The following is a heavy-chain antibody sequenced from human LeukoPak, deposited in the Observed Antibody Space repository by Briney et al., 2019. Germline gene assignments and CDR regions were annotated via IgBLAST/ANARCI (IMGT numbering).Heavy chain of an antibody. CDR1: GFTFSSYW. J-gene: IGHJ4*02. V-gene: IGHV3-7*01. CDR3: AKGPGIAAD. D-gene: IGHD6-13*01. CDR2: IKEDGGEA. Sequence: GGSLRLSCETSGFTFSSYWMTWVRQAPGKGLEWVANIKEDGGEAYYVGSVKGRFTISRDNSKNTLYLQMNSLRAEDTAVYYCAKGPGIAADWGQGALVTVSS.